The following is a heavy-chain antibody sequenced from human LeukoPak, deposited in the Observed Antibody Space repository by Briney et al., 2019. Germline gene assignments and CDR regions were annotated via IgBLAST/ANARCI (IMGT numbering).Heavy chain of an antibody. CDR1: GFTFTSYG. CDR2: ISGSGGST. D-gene: IGHD6-13*01. Sequence: HAGGSLRLSCAASGFTFTSYGMSWVRHAPGKGLEWVSTISGSGGSTYYADSVKGRFTISRDKAKSSRYLQLSSLRAENTAEYHCATDLSTPDSRGRTLLRYYFGYWGQGTLVTVSS. V-gene: IGHV3-23*01. J-gene: IGHJ4*02. CDR3: ATDLSTPDSRGRTLLRYYFGY.